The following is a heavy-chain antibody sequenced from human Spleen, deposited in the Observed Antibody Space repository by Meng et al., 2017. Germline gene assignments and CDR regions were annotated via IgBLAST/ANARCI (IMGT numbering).Heavy chain of an antibody. CDR2: ISSSGSFA. D-gene: IGHD3-10*01. CDR3: ARCGSGSYSYTNW. CDR1: GFTFSDYN. V-gene: IGHV3-11*04. Sequence: GESLKISCAASGFTFSDYNMNWIRQAPGKGLEWVSCISSSGSFAYYADSVKGRFTISRDNAKNSLYLQMNSLRAEDTAVYYCARCGSGSYSYTNWWGQGTLVTVSS. J-gene: IGHJ4*02.